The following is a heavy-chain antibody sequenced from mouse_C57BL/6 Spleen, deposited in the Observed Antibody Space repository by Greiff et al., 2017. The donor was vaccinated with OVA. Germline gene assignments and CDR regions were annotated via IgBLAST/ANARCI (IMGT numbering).Heavy chain of an antibody. Sequence: VQLQQPGAELVRPGSSVKLSCKASGYTFTSYWMAWVKQRPGQCLEWIGNIYPSDRDPPYHQTFKDKATLTVDTSSSKAYMQLSSLTSEDSAVYYCARPRSVHNYAMDYWGQGTSVTVSS. V-gene: IGHV1-61*01. CDR1: GYTFTSYW. J-gene: IGHJ4*01. CDR2: IYPSDRDP. CDR3: ARPRSVHNYAMDY. D-gene: IGHD1-2*01.